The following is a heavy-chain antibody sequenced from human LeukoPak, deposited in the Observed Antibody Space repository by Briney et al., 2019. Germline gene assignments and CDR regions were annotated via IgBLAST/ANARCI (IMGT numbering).Heavy chain of an antibody. V-gene: IGHV3-23*01. Sequence: GGSLRLSCAASGFTSRSCAMGWVRQAPGKGLEWVSTISGSGGATYYADSVKGRFTISRDNSKNTLNLQMNSLRAEDTAVYYCTKRGNWNEDDYWGQGTLVTVSS. CDR2: ISGSGGAT. D-gene: IGHD1-1*01. J-gene: IGHJ4*02. CDR1: GFTSRSCA. CDR3: TKRGNWNEDDY.